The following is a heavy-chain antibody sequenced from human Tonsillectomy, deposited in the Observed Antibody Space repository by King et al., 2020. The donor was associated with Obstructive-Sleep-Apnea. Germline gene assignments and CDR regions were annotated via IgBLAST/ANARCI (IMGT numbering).Heavy chain of an antibody. CDR3: VRDRDNGNYPDHNYFDR. CDR1: GGSITSAGYY. J-gene: IGHJ4*02. V-gene: IGHV4-31*03. D-gene: IGHD1-7*01. CDR2: IHYTGNT. Sequence: VQLQESGPGLVKPSQTLSLTCTVSGGSITSAGYYWNWIRQFPGKGLEWIGYIHYTGNTYYNPSLKSGVGISFDTSENQFSLTLSSVTVADTAVYYCVRDRDNGNYPDHNYFDRWGQGTLVTVSS.